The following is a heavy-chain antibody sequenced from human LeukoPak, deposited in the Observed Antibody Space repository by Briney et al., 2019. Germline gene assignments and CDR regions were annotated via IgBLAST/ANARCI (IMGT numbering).Heavy chain of an antibody. Sequence: KPGESLKISCKGSGYTFTTYWIGWVRPMPGKGLEWMGIIFPADSDTRYSPSFQGQVTISADKSITTAYLQWSSLKASDTAMYYCARSKTYYNFWKSSPDAFDIWGQGQWSPSLQ. CDR1: GYTFTTYW. CDR3: ARSKTYYNFWKSSPDAFDI. CDR2: IFPADSDT. D-gene: IGHD3-3*01. V-gene: IGHV5-51*01. J-gene: IGHJ3*02.